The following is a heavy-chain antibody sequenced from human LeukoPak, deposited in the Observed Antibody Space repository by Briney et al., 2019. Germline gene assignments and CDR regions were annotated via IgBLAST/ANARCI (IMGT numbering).Heavy chain of an antibody. CDR3: ARHKPPGSYYRPFDY. Sequence: GGSLRLSCAASGFTFSDYYMSWIRQAPGKGLEWVSYISSSGSTIYYADSVKGRFTISRDNAKNSLYLQMNSLRAEDTAVYYCARHKPPGSYYRPFDYWGQGTLVTVSS. J-gene: IGHJ4*02. CDR1: GFTFSDYY. CDR2: ISSSGSTI. D-gene: IGHD3-10*01. V-gene: IGHV3-11*04.